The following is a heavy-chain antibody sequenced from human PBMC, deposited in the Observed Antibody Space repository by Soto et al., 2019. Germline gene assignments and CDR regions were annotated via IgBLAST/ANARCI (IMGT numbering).Heavy chain of an antibody. Sequence: EVQLVESGGGLVQPGGSLRLSCAASGFTFSSYSMNWVRQAPGKGLEWVSYISSSSSTIYYADSVKGRFTISRDNAKNSLYLQMNSLRAEDTAVYYCARANVLMVYAIVGGWFDPWGQGTLVTVSS. CDR3: ARANVLMVYAIVGGWFDP. CDR2: ISSSSSTI. D-gene: IGHD2-8*01. V-gene: IGHV3-48*01. CDR1: GFTFSSYS. J-gene: IGHJ5*02.